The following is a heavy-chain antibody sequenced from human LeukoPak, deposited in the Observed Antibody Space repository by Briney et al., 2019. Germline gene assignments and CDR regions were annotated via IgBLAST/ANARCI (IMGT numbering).Heavy chain of an antibody. CDR3: ARDFGYYYYYGMDV. V-gene: IGHV3-74*01. CDR2: INSDRSST. CDR1: GFTFSSYW. J-gene: IGHJ6*02. Sequence: GGSLRLSCAASGFTFSSYWMHWVRQAPGKGLVWVSRINSDRSSTSYADSVKGRFTISRDNAKNTLYLQMNSLRAEDTAVYYCARDFGYYYYYGMDVWGQGTTVTVSS. D-gene: IGHD3-10*01.